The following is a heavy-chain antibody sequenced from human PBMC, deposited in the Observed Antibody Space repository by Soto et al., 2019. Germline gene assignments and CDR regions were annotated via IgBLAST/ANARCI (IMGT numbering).Heavy chain of an antibody. CDR1: GGSISSYY. CDR2: IYYSGST. Sequence: QVQLQESGPGLVKPSETLSLTCPFSGGSISSYYWSWIRQPPGKGLEWIGYIYYSGSTNYNPSLKSRVTISVDTSKNQFSLKLSSVTAADTAVYYCARVWGGAFDIWGQGTMVTVSS. V-gene: IGHV4-59*01. CDR3: ARVWGGAFDI. D-gene: IGHD3-10*01. J-gene: IGHJ3*02.